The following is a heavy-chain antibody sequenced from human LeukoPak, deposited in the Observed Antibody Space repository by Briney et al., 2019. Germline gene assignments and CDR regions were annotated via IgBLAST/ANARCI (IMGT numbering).Heavy chain of an antibody. CDR3: AREGYSSGFNYFDY. V-gene: IGHV3-64*01. CDR1: GFTFSSYA. Sequence: GGSLRLSCAASGFTFSSYAMHWVRRAPGKGLEYVSAISSNGGSTYYANSVKGRFTISRDNSKNTLYLQMGSLRAEDMAVYYCAREGYSSGFNYFDYWGQGTLVTVSS. D-gene: IGHD6-19*01. J-gene: IGHJ4*02. CDR2: ISSNGGST.